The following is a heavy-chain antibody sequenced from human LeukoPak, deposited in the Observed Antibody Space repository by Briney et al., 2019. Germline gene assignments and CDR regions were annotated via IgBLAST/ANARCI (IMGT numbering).Heavy chain of an antibody. V-gene: IGHV1-8*01. D-gene: IGHD1-26*01. CDR1: GYTFTTYD. CDR3: GRAGSHDRQTIDF. CDR2: LNPNSDNT. J-gene: IGHJ4*02. Sequence: ASVKVSCKTSGYTFTTYDINWVRQATGQGLEWMGWLNPNSDNTASVQSFQGRLTLTRNTSISTAYMELSSLRSEDTAIYYCGRAGSHDRQTIDFWGQGTLVSVSS.